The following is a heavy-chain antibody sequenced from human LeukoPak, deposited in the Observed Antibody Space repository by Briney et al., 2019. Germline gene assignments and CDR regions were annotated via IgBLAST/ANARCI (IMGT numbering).Heavy chain of an antibody. Sequence: GGSLRVSCAASGYTFSSYWMHCVRQAPGEGLGWVSRIKNEGSSTSYADSVKGRFTISRDNAKNTLYLQMNSLRAEDTAVYYCASTSYSGSYYDAFDIWGQGTMVTVSS. D-gene: IGHD1-26*01. CDR3: ASTSYSGSYYDAFDI. CDR1: GYTFSSYW. CDR2: IKNEGSST. J-gene: IGHJ3*02. V-gene: IGHV3-74*01.